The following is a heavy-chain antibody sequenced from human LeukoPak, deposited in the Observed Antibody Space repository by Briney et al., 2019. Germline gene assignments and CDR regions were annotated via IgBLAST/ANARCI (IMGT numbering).Heavy chain of an antibody. Sequence: GESLKISCKGSGYSFTSYWIGWVRQMPGKGLEWMGIIYPRDSDTRYSPSFQGQVTISADKSISIAYLQWSSLKASDTAMYYCARGDGAYGTSPPNWFDPWGQGTLVTVSS. D-gene: IGHD5-12*01. J-gene: IGHJ5*02. V-gene: IGHV5-51*01. CDR1: GYSFTSYW. CDR3: ARGDGAYGTSPPNWFDP. CDR2: IYPRDSDT.